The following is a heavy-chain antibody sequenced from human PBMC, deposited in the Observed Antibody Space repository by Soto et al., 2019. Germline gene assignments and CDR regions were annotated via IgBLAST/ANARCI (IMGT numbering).Heavy chain of an antibody. CDR3: ARFSGAVRWFDP. V-gene: IGHV4-59*01. J-gene: IGHJ5*02. Sequence: SETLSLTCTVSGGSISSYYWSWIRQPPGKGLEWIGYIYYSGSTNYNPSLKSRVTISVDTSKNQFSLKLSSVTAADTAVYYCARFSGAVRWFDPWGQGTMVTVSS. CDR1: GGSISSYY. CDR2: IYYSGST. D-gene: IGHD3-10*01.